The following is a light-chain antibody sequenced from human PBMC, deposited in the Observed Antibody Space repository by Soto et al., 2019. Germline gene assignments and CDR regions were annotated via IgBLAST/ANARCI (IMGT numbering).Light chain of an antibody. Sequence: EIVLTQSPGTLSLSPGERATLSCRASQSVSSSYLAWYQQKPGLTPRLLIYGASSRATGIPDRFSGSGSGTDFTLTISRLEPEDFAVYYCQQFGNSPYTFGEGTKLDIK. V-gene: IGKV3-20*01. J-gene: IGKJ2*01. CDR3: QQFGNSPYT. CDR1: QSVSSSY. CDR2: GAS.